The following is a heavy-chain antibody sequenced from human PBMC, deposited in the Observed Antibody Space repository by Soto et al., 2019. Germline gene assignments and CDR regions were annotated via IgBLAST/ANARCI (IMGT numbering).Heavy chain of an antibody. CDR2: IYYSGST. CDR1: GGSISSGGYY. Sequence: QVQLQESGPGLVKPSQTLSLTCTVSGGSISSGGYYWSWIRQHPGKGLEWIGYIYYSGSTYYNLSLKSRVTISVDTSKNQFSLKLSSVTAADTAVYYCARGPDYGDYDPYFDYWGQGTLVTVSS. D-gene: IGHD4-17*01. J-gene: IGHJ4*02. V-gene: IGHV4-31*03. CDR3: ARGPDYGDYDPYFDY.